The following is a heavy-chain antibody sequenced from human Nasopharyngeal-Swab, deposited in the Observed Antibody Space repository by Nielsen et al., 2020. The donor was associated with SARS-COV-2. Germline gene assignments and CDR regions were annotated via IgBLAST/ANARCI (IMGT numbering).Heavy chain of an antibody. Sequence: GPTLVKPTQTLTLTCTFSGFSLSTSGMCASWIRQPPGKALEWLALIDWDDDKYYSTSPKTRLTISKDTSKNQVVPTMTNMDPVDTATYYCARIPSYIHGMDVWGQGTTVTVSS. J-gene: IGHJ6*02. V-gene: IGHV2-70*01. CDR3: ARIPSYIHGMDV. CDR2: IDWDDDK. CDR1: GFSLSTSGMC. D-gene: IGHD2-2*02.